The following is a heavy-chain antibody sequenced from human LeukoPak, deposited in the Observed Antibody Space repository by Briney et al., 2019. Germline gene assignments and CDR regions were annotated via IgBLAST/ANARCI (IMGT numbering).Heavy chain of an antibody. Sequence: GGSLRLSCAASGYTFSSYWMHWVRQTPGKGLVWVSHINSDGSSTSYADSVKGRFTIPRGNAKNTMYLQMNSLRAEDTAVYYCLRDDNGGNSGMDYWGQGALVTVSS. D-gene: IGHD4-23*01. CDR1: GYTFSSYW. V-gene: IGHV3-74*01. J-gene: IGHJ4*02. CDR3: LRDDNGGNSGMDY. CDR2: INSDGSST.